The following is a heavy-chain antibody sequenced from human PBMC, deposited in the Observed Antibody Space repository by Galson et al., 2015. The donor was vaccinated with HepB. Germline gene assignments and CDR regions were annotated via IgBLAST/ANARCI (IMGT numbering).Heavy chain of an antibody. CDR1: GFTFTSYH. Sequence: SVKVSCKASGFTFTSYHMHWVRQAPGQGLEWMGIIKSSGTISTSYAQKFQGRVTMSRDTSTSTVYMELSSLRSEDTAVYYCARDFKWGSDYWGQGTLVTVSS. V-gene: IGHV1-46*01. J-gene: IGHJ4*02. D-gene: IGHD7-27*01. CDR3: ARDFKWGSDY. CDR2: IKSSGTIST.